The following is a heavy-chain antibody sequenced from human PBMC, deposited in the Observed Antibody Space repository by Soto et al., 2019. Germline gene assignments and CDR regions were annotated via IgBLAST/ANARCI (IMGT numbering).Heavy chain of an antibody. J-gene: IGHJ4*02. CDR3: ARHLTNYDILTGYHDY. Sequence: SETLSLTCTVSGGSISSSSYYWGWIRQPPGKGLEWIGSIYYSGSTYYNPSLKSRVTISVDTSKNQFSLKLSSVTAADTAVYYCARHLTNYDILTGYHDYWGQGTLVTVSS. CDR1: GGSISSSSYY. V-gene: IGHV4-39*01. CDR2: IYYSGST. D-gene: IGHD3-9*01.